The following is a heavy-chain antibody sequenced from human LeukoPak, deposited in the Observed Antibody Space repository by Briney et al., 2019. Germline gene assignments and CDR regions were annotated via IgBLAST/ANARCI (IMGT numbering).Heavy chain of an antibody. CDR2: IDPSDSYT. J-gene: IGHJ4*02. D-gene: IGHD5-12*01. CDR3: ARMRGPIVAGDY. Sequence: GESLKISCKGSGYSFTSYWISWVRQMPGKGLEWMGRIDPSDSYTNYSSSFQGHVTISADKSISTAYLQWSSLKASDTAMYYCARMRGPIVAGDYWGQGTLVTVSS. CDR1: GYSFTSYW. V-gene: IGHV5-10-1*01.